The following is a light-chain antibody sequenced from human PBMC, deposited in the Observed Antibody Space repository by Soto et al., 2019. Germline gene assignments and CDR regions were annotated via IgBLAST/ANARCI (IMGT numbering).Light chain of an antibody. CDR1: QSVSNNY. CDR2: GAS. V-gene: IGKV3-20*01. Sequence: ENLLMPSPGPMFHSPGERLYLSCRASQSVSNNYLAWYQQKPGQAPRLLIYGASNRATGIPDRFSGSGSGTDFTLTISRLEPEDFAVYYCQQYGSSGTFGQGTKVDIK. J-gene: IGKJ1*01. CDR3: QQYGSSGT.